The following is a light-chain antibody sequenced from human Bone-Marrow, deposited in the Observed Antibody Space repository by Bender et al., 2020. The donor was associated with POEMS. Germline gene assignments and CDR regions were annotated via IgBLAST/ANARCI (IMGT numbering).Light chain of an antibody. CDR1: SGDVGTYNL. Sequence: QSALTQPASVSGSPGQSITISCSVASGDVGTYNLVSWYQHHPGKAPKLMIYEVTERPSGVPDRFSGSKSGNTASLTISGLQADDEADYYCCSYAGTFWVFGGGTKLTVL. J-gene: IGLJ3*02. CDR3: CSYAGTFWV. CDR2: EVT. V-gene: IGLV2-23*02.